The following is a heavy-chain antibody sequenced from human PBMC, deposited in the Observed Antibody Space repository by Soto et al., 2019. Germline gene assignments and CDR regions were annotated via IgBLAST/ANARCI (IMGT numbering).Heavy chain of an antibody. CDR1: GGSFSGYY. CDR2: INHSGST. Sequence: SETLSLTCAVYGGSFSGYYWSWIRQPPGKGLEWIGEINHSGSTNYNPSLKSRVTISVDTSKNQFSLKLSSVTAAGTAVYYCARAKATMVREERGYYFDYWGQGTLVTVSS. D-gene: IGHD3-10*01. V-gene: IGHV4-34*01. J-gene: IGHJ4*02. CDR3: ARAKATMVREERGYYFDY.